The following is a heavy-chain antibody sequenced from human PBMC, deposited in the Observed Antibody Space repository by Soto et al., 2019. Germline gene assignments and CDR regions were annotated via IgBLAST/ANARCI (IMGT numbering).Heavy chain of an antibody. CDR1: GFTFSSYA. J-gene: IGHJ5*02. CDR3: ARDSKPRYCSSTSCYLNWFVP. CDR2: ISYDGSNK. D-gene: IGHD2-2*01. Sequence: GGSLRLSCAASGFTFSSYAMHWVRQAPGKGLEWVAVISYDGSNKYYADSVKGRITISRDNSQNTPYLQMNSLRAGGTALYYRARDSKPRYCSSTSCYLNWFVPWGQGTLVTVS. V-gene: IGHV3-30-3*01.